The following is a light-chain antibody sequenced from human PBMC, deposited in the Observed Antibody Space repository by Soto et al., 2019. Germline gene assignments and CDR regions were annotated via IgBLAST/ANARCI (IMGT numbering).Light chain of an antibody. CDR1: SSNIGAGYD. CDR2: GNN. J-gene: IGLJ2*01. Sequence: QSVPTQPPSVSGAPGQRVTISCTGSSSNIGAGYDVHWYQRLPGTAPKLLIYGNNNRPSGVPDRFSGSKSGTSASLAITGLQAEDEADYYCQSCDSSLSVVFGGGTKLTVL. CDR3: QSCDSSLSVV. V-gene: IGLV1-40*01.